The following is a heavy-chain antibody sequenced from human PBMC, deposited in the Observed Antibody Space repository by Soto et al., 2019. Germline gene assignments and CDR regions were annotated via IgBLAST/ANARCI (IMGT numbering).Heavy chain of an antibody. CDR2: IYYTGST. Sequence: SSETLSLTCTVSGGSLSNYYWGWIRQPPGKRPDWIGNIYYTGSTDYNPSLKSRVTISVDRSTNQFSLDLNSVTAADTAVYYCARGGLYVWGSSRSSENWFDPWGQGTLVTVSS. CDR3: ARGGLYVWGSSRSSENWFDP. J-gene: IGHJ5*02. CDR1: GGSLSNYY. D-gene: IGHD3-16*02. V-gene: IGHV4-59*01.